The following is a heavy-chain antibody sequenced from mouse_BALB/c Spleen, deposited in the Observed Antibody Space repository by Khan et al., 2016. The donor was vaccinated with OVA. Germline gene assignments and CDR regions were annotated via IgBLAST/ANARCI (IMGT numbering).Heavy chain of an antibody. J-gene: IGHJ3*01. CDR1: GYTFTNYG. CDR3: ARGYYMYGSLFAY. D-gene: IGHD2-14*01. V-gene: IGHV9-3*02. Sequence: QIQLVQSGPELKKPGETVKISCKASGYTFTNYGMNWVKQAPGKGLKWMGWINTNTGEPTFAEDFKERFAFSLETSASTAYLLINSLKSEDTATYFCARGYYMYGSLFAYWGQGTLVTVSA. CDR2: INTNTGEP.